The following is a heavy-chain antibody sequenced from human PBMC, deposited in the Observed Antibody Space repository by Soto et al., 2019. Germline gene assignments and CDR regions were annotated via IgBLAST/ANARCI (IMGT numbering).Heavy chain of an antibody. Sequence: GGSLRLSCAASGFTVSSNYMSWVRQAPGKGLEWVSVIYSGGSTYYADSVKGRFTISGHNSKNTLYLQMNSLRAEDTAVYYCATGILYSSGWYYFDYWGQGTLVTVSS. CDR2: IYSGGST. V-gene: IGHV3-53*04. CDR1: GFTVSSNY. D-gene: IGHD6-19*01. J-gene: IGHJ4*02. CDR3: ATGILYSSGWYYFDY.